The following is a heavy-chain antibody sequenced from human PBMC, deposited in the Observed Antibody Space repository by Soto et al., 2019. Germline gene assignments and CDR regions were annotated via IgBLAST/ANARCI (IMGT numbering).Heavy chain of an antibody. V-gene: IGHV1-3*01. Sequence: QVQLVQSGAEVKKPGASVKVSCKASGYTFTSYAMHWVRQAPGQRLEWMGWINAGNGNTKYSQKFQGRVTITRDTTASSAFMELSSLRSEDTAVYYCARGGSVQLPSPVRYDYWRQGTLFTVSS. J-gene: IGHJ4*02. CDR3: ARGGSVQLPSPVRYDY. CDR1: GYTFTSYA. CDR2: INAGNGNT. D-gene: IGHD3-16*01.